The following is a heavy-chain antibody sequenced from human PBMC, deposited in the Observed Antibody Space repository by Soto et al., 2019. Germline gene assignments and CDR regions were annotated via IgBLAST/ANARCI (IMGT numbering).Heavy chain of an antibody. CDR3: ATPVGLWLDNLYYGMDV. V-gene: IGHV1-24*01. J-gene: IGHJ6*02. CDR1: GYTLTELS. D-gene: IGHD6-19*01. CDR2: FDPEDGET. Sequence: ASVKVSCKVSGYTLTELSMHWVRQTPGKGLEWMGGFDPEDGETIYAQKFQGRVTMTEDTSTDTAYMELSSLRYEDTAVYYCATPVGLWLDNLYYGMDVWGQGTTVTVS.